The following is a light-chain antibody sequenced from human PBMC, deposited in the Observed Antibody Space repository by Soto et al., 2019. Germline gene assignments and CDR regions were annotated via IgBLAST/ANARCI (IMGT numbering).Light chain of an antibody. CDR3: QQLKSYPLP. J-gene: IGKJ3*01. V-gene: IGKV1-9*01. Sequence: IQLTQSPSSLSASVGDRVTITCRASQGISSYLAWYQQKPGKAPKLLIYAASTLQSGVPSRFSGSGSGTDFTLTISSLQPEDFATYYCQQLKSYPLPFGPGTNVDIK. CDR2: AAS. CDR1: QGISSY.